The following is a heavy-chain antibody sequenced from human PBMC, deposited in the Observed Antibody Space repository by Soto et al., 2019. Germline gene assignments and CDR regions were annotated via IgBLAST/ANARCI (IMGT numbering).Heavy chain of an antibody. Sequence: PVGSLRLSCAASGFTFSSYGMHWVRQAPVKGLEWVAVISYDGSNKYYADSVKGRFTISRDNSKNTLYLQMNSLRAEDTAVYYCAKDDNYDYVWGTYRSLYFDYWGRGTLVTVSS. J-gene: IGHJ4*02. CDR1: GFTFSSYG. CDR2: ISYDGSNK. V-gene: IGHV3-30*18. CDR3: AKDDNYDYVWGTYRSLYFDY. D-gene: IGHD3-16*02.